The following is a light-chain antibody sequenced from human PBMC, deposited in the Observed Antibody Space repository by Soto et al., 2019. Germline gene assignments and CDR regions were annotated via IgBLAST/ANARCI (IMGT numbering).Light chain of an antibody. V-gene: IGKV1-27*01. CDR1: QGIIND. J-gene: IGKJ4*01. Sequence: DIQMTQSPSSLSASVGDRVTITCRASQGIINDLSWYQQKPGKVPKLLIYAASTLQSGVPSRFSGSGSGTDFTLTISSLQPEDVATYYCQKYNSAPLTFGGGTKVDIK. CDR2: AAS. CDR3: QKYNSAPLT.